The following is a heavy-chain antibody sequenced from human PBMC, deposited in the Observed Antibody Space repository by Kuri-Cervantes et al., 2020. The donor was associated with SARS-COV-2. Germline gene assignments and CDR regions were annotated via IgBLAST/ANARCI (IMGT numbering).Heavy chain of an antibody. CDR3: AGNPRYCSGGSCCSGWFDP. CDR1: GGSISSGDYY. Sequence: SETLSPTCTVSGGSISSGDYYWSWIRQPPGKGLEWIGYIYTSGSTNYNPSLKSRVTISVDPSKNQFSLKLSSVTAADTAVYFCAGNPRYCSGGSCCSGWFDPWGQGTLVTVSS. V-gene: IGHV4-30-4*08. J-gene: IGHJ5*02. D-gene: IGHD2-15*01. CDR2: IYTSGST.